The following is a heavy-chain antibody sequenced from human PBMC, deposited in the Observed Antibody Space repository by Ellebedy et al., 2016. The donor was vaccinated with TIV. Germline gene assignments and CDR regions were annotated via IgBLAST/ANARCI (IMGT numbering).Heavy chain of an antibody. D-gene: IGHD3-10*01. J-gene: IGHJ4*02. CDR1: GFTFRDHA. V-gene: IGHV3-30-3*01. CDR2: ISYDGSNI. Sequence: GESLKISCAASGFTFRDHAMHWVRQAPGKGLEWVAVISYDGSNIFYGDSVKGRFTISRDNSNHTLFLQMNSLRPENTAVYYCARDVGVRGLLVGREADYFDYWGQGFVVTVSS. CDR3: ARDVGVRGLLVGREADYFDY.